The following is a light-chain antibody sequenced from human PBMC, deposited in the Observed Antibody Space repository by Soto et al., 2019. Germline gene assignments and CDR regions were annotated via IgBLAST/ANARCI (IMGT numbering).Light chain of an antibody. CDR1: SSDVGGYNY. Sequence: QSALTQPASVSGSPGQSITISCTGSSSDVGGYNYVSWYQQHPGKAPKLMIYDVSNRPSGVSDRFSASKSGNTASLTISGIQAEDEADYSCNSYTDSDTFVFGGGTKLTVL. J-gene: IGLJ2*01. CDR2: DVS. CDR3: NSYTDSDTFV. V-gene: IGLV2-14*01.